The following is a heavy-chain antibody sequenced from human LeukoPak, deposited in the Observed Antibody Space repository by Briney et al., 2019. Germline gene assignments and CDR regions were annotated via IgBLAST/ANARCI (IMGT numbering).Heavy chain of an antibody. CDR3: ARGPFPVYYYYGMDV. V-gene: IGHV4-34*01. Sequence: PSETLSLTCAVYGGSFSGYYWSWIRQPPGKGLEWIGEINHSGSTNYNPSLKSRVTISVDTSKNQFSLKLSSVTAADTAVYYCARGPFPVYYYYGMDVWGQGTTVTVSS. CDR1: GGSFSGYY. D-gene: IGHD4-17*01. J-gene: IGHJ6*02. CDR2: INHSGST.